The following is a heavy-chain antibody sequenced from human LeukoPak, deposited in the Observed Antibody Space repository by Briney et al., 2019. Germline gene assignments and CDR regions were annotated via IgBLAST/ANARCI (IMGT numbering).Heavy chain of an antibody. CDR2: IYTSGST. CDR3: ASHAIVVVPAAIGFDY. D-gene: IGHD2-2*02. Sequence: PSETLSLTCTVSGGSISSYYWSWIRQPAGKGLEWIGRIYTSGSTNYNPSLKSRITMSVDTSKNQFSLKLSSVTAADTAVYYCASHAIVVVPAAIGFDYWGQGTLVTVSS. V-gene: IGHV4-4*07. J-gene: IGHJ4*02. CDR1: GGSISSYY.